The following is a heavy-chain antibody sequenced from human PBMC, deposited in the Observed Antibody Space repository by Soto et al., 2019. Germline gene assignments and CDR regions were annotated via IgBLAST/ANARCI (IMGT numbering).Heavy chain of an antibody. Sequence: ASVKVSCKASGYTFTSYAIHWVRKGHGQRLEWMGWINTANGNTKYSQKFQGRVTITRDTSASTAYMELRSLRSEDTAVYYCARDDVRQLWLLGYGGQGTLVTVSS. CDR2: INTANGNT. CDR1: GYTFTSYA. CDR3: ARDDVRQLWLLGY. V-gene: IGHV1-3*04. D-gene: IGHD5-18*01. J-gene: IGHJ4*02.